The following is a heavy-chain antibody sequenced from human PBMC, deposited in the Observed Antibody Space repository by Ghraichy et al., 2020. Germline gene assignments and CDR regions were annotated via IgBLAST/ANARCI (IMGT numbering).Heavy chain of an antibody. V-gene: IGHV4-59*01. J-gene: IGHJ6*03. Sequence: SETLSLTCTVSGGSISSYYWSWIRQPPGKGLEWLGYIFYSGSTNYNPSLKIRVTISVDTSKNQFSLKLSSVTAADTAVYYCARGVFSPYDFLYYYYMDVWGKGTTVTVSS. CDR1: GGSISSYY. CDR3: ARGVFSPYDFLYYYYMDV. D-gene: IGHD3-3*01. CDR2: IFYSGST.